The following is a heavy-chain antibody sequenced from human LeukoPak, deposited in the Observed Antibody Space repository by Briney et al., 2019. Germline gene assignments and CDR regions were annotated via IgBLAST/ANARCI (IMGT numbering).Heavy chain of an antibody. CDR3: AGTSLVPAAPNWFDP. J-gene: IGHJ5*02. V-gene: IGHV4-61*02. D-gene: IGHD2-2*01. Sequence: SETLSLTCTVSGGSISSGSYYWSWIRQPAGKGLEWIGRIYTSGSTNYNPSLKSQVTISVDTSKNQFSLKLSSVTAADTAVYYCAGTSLVPAAPNWFDPWCQGTLVTVSS. CDR2: IYTSGST. CDR1: GGSISSGSYY.